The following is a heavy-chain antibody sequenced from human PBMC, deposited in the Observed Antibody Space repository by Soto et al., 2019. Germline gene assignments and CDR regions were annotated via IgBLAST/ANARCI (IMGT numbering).Heavy chain of an antibody. V-gene: IGHV4-4*02. D-gene: IGHD5-12*01. CDR2: IYHSGST. CDR1: GGSISSSNW. CDR3: ASRDGYSGYDFYYYYSGMDV. Sequence: SETLSLTCAVSGGSISSSNWWSWVRQPPGKGLEWIGEIYHSGSTNYNPSLKSRVTISVDKSKNQFSLKLSSVTAADTAVYYCASRDGYSGYDFYYYYSGMDVWGQGTTVTVSS. J-gene: IGHJ6*02.